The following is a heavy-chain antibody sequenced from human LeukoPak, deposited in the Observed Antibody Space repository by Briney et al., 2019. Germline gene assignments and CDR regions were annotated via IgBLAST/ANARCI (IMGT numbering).Heavy chain of an antibody. V-gene: IGHV3-23*01. CDR3: AKETYYGCNSEHYFDY. J-gene: IGHJ4*02. Sequence: GSLRLSCAASGFTFSSYAMSWVRQAPGKGLEWVSAISGSGGSTYYADSVKGRFTISRDNSKNTLYLQMNSLRAEDTAVYYCAKETYYGCNSEHYFDYWGQGTLVTVSS. CDR1: GFTFSSYA. CDR2: ISGSGGST. D-gene: IGHD4-23*01.